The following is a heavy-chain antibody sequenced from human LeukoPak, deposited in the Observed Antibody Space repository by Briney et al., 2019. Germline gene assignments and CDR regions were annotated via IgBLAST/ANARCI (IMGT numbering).Heavy chain of an antibody. CDR2: INPSGGST. J-gene: IGHJ3*02. V-gene: IGHV1-46*01. D-gene: IGHD6-19*01. CDR1: GGTFTNYA. CDR3: ARVIAVAGSDAFDI. Sequence: GASVKVSCKASGGTFTNYAISWVRQAPGQGLEWMGIINPSGGSTSYAQKFQGRVTMTRDTSTSTVYMELSSLRSEDTAVYYCARVIAVAGSDAFDIWGQGTMVTVSS.